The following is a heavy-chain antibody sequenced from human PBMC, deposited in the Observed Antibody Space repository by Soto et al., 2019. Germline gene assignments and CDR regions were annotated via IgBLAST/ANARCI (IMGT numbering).Heavy chain of an antibody. Sequence: GGSLRLSCAASGFTFSSYAMSWVRQAPGKGLEWVSAISGSGGSTYYADSVKGRFTISRDNSKNTLYLQMNSLRAEDTTVYNCAKARLLYLDWLPPGEGYFYYGRDVGGQGTRVTVS. J-gene: IGHJ6*02. CDR3: AKARLLYLDWLPPGEGYFYYGRDV. CDR1: GFTFSSYA. D-gene: IGHD3-9*01. CDR2: ISGSGGST. V-gene: IGHV3-23*01.